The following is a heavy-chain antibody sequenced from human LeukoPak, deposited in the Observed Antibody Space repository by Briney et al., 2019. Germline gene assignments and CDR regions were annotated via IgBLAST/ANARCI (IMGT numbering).Heavy chain of an antibody. CDR1: GYTFTTYY. J-gene: IGHJ1*01. V-gene: IGHV1-46*01. CDR3: AREGYCGGGTCHSGAHFQH. D-gene: IGHD2-15*01. Sequence: APVKVSCKASGYTFTTYYMHWLRQAPGQGLEWMGIINLSGGGTTYAQNFQGRVTMTRDMSTNTVYTELSSLRSADTAVYYCAREGYCGGGTCHSGAHFQHWGQGTLVTVSS. CDR2: INLSGGGT.